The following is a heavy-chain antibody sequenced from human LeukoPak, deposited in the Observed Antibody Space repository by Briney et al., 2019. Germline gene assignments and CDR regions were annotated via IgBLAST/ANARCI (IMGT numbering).Heavy chain of an antibody. CDR1: GFTFSSYS. Sequence: GGSLRLSCAASGFTFSSYSMNWVRQAPGKGLEWVSSISSSSTYIDYADSVKGRFTISRDNAKDSLYLQMNSLRAEDTAVYYCATDLPREGAKLIGAFDIWGQGTMVTVSS. V-gene: IGHV3-21*01. J-gene: IGHJ3*02. D-gene: IGHD1-26*01. CDR3: ATDLPREGAKLIGAFDI. CDR2: ISSSSTYI.